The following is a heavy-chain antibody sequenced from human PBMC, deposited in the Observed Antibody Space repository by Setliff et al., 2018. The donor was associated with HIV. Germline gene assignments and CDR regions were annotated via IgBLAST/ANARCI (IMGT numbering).Heavy chain of an antibody. V-gene: IGHV4-38-2*01. D-gene: IGHD1-26*01. CDR1: GYSISTAYY. Sequence: SETLSLTCVVSGYSISTAYYWGWIRQPPGKGLEWIGSIHHSGTTYYNPSLKSRVTISVDTTTNQVSLQVNSVTAVDTAVYYCARVPHRVVGTTTLLYHFDYWGLGTLVTVSS. J-gene: IGHJ4*02. CDR3: ARVPHRVVGTTTLLYHFDY. CDR2: IHHSGTT.